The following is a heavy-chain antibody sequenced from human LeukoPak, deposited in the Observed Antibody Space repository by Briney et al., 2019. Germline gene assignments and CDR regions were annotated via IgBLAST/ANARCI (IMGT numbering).Heavy chain of an antibody. CDR2: IKQDGSEK. D-gene: IGHD3-16*01. CDR1: GFTVSSNY. CDR3: GGGLIWGGVEFDY. Sequence: PGGSLRLSCAASGFTVSSNYMSWVRQAPGKGLEWVANIKQDGSEKYYVDSVKGRFTISRDNAKNSLYLQMNSLRAEDTAVYYCGGGLIWGGVEFDYWGQGTLVTVSS. V-gene: IGHV3-7*04. J-gene: IGHJ4*02.